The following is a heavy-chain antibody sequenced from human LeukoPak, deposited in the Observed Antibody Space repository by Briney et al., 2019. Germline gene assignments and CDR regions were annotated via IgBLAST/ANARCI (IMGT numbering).Heavy chain of an antibody. Sequence: GGSLRPSCAASGFTFDDYGMSWVRQAPGKGLEWVANIKEDGSEKYYVDSVKGRFTISRDNAKNSLYLQMNSLRAEDTAMYYCASSLYDILTGYHPSHDAFNIWGQGTMVTVSS. CDR1: GFTFDDYG. D-gene: IGHD3-9*01. J-gene: IGHJ3*02. CDR2: IKEDGSEK. V-gene: IGHV3-7*01. CDR3: ASSLYDILTGYHPSHDAFNI.